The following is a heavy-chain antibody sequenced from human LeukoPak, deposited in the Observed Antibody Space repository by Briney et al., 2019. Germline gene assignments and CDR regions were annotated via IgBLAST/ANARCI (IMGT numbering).Heavy chain of an antibody. Sequence: SVKVSCKASGGTFSSCAISWGRQAPGQGLEWMGGIIPIFGTANYAQKFQGRVTITADESTSTAYMELSSLRSEDTAVYYCARGQETGTKYYFDYWGQGTLVTVSS. CDR3: ARGQETGTKYYFDY. CDR1: GGTFSSCA. J-gene: IGHJ4*02. CDR2: IIPIFGTA. V-gene: IGHV1-69*13. D-gene: IGHD1-7*01.